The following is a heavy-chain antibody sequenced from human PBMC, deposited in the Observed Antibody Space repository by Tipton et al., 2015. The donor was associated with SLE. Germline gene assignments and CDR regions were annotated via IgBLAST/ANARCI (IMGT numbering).Heavy chain of an antibody. CDR2: IKQDGSEK. CDR1: GFTFSSYW. CDR3: SRGFYSSSWYRY. Sequence: SLRLSCAASGFTFSSYWMSWVRQAPGKGLEWVANIKQDGSEKYYVDSVKGRFTISRDNAKNLLYLQMNSLRAEDTAVYYCSRGFYSSSWYRYWGQGCLVPVSS. D-gene: IGHD6-13*01. V-gene: IGHV3-7*01. J-gene: IGHJ4*02.